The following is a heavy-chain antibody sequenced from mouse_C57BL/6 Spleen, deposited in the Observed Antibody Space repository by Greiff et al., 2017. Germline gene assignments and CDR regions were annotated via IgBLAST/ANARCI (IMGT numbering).Heavy chain of an antibody. CDR1: GYTFTSYW. D-gene: IGHD4-1*01. CDR2: INPSNGGP. Sequence: QVQLQQPGTELVKPGASVKLSCKASGYTFTSYWMHWVKQRPGQGLEWIGNINPSNGGPNYNEKFKSKATLTVDKSSSTAYMQLSSLTSEYSAVYYWARVDWDGYYFDDWGQGTTLTVSS. V-gene: IGHV1-53*01. CDR3: ARVDWDGYYFDD. J-gene: IGHJ2*01.